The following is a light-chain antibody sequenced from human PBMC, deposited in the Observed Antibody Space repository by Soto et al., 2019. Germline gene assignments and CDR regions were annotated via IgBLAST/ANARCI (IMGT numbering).Light chain of an antibody. CDR1: QSISSY. V-gene: IGKV1-39*01. CDR2: AAS. J-gene: IGKJ2*01. CDR3: QQSYSTPPYT. Sequence: DLQMTQSPSSLSASVGDRVTITCRASQSISSYLNWYQQKPGKAPKLLIYAASSLQSGVPSRFSGSGSGTDFNLTISSLQPEDFATYYCQQSYSTPPYTFGQGTKLEIK.